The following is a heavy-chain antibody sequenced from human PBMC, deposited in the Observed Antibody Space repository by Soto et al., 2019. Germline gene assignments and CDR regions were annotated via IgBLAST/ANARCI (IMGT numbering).Heavy chain of an antibody. Sequence: GGSLRLSCAASGFTFNTYAMTWVRQTPGKGLEWVSSISGGGGSTSYADSVKGRFTISRDNSKNTLFLQMNSLRAEDTAVYSCAKDPHSIVLISEPWFDPWGQGVPVTVSS. CDR2: ISGGGGST. CDR3: AKDPHSIVLISEPWFDP. V-gene: IGHV3-23*01. CDR1: GFTFNTYA. J-gene: IGHJ5*02. D-gene: IGHD2-8*01.